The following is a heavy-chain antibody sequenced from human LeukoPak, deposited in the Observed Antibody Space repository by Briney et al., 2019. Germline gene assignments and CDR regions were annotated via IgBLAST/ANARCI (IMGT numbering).Heavy chain of an antibody. V-gene: IGHV3-21*01. J-gene: IGHJ4*02. CDR2: ISGSSSYI. CDR1: GFTFSSYT. CDR3: ARGGYFDN. Sequence: GGSLRLSCAASGFTFSSYTMNWVRQAPGKGLEWVSSISGSSSYIYYADSLKGRFTISRDNAKNSLYLQMNSLRAEDTAVYYCARGGYFDNWGQGTLVTVSS.